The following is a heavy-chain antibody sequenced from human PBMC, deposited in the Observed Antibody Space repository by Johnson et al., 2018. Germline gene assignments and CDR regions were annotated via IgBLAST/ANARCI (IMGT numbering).Heavy chain of an antibody. CDR1: GFTFSDHY. D-gene: IGHD6-13*01. CDR2: ISDSGSTI. V-gene: IGHV3-11*01. CDR3: ARARSSSWYD. J-gene: IGHJ4*02. Sequence: QVQLVQSGGGLVKPGGSLRLSCVVSGFTFSDHYMSWIRQAPGKGLDWVSYISDSGSTISYADSVKGRFTISRDNAKNSLYLQMNSLRAAETAVYYCARARSSSWYDWGQGTLVTVSS.